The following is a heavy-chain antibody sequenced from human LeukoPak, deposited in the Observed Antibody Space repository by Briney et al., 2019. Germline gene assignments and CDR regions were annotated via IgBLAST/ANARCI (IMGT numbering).Heavy chain of an antibody. CDR2: ISAYNGNT. D-gene: IGHD3-9*01. Sequence: ASVKVSCKASGYTFTSYGISWVRQAPGQGLEWMGWISAYNGNTNYAQKLQGRVTMTTDTSTSTAYMELSSLRSEDTAVYYCARGYYDILTGYYIGYWGQGTLVTVSS. V-gene: IGHV1-18*01. CDR1: GYTFTSYG. J-gene: IGHJ4*02. CDR3: ARGYYDILTGYYIGY.